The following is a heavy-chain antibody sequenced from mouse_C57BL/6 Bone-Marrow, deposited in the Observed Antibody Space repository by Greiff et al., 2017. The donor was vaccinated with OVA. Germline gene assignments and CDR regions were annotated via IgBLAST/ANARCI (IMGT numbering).Heavy chain of an antibody. CDR2: IYPRSGNT. Sequence: LVESGAELARPGASVKLSCKASGYTFTSYGISWVKQRTGQGLEWIGEIYPRSGNTYYNEKFKGKATLTADTSSSTAYMGLRSLISEHYAVYFCARRGFIYYYCCSAFDYWGQGTTLTVSS. CDR1: GYTFTSYG. D-gene: IGHD1-1*01. CDR3: ARRGFIYYYCCSAFDY. J-gene: IGHJ2*01. V-gene: IGHV1-81*01.